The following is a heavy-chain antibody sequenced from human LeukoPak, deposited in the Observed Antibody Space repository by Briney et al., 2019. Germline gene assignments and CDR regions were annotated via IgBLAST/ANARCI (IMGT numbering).Heavy chain of an antibody. V-gene: IGHV3-21*01. Sequence: GGSLRLSCAASGFTFSSYSMNWVRQAPGKGLEWVSSISSSSSYIYYADSVKGRFTISRDNAKNSLYLQMNSLRAEDTAVYYCARVSGYSYGYSYFDYWGQGTLSPSPQ. D-gene: IGHD5-18*01. CDR2: ISSSSSYI. CDR3: ARVSGYSYGYSYFDY. J-gene: IGHJ4*02. CDR1: GFTFSSYS.